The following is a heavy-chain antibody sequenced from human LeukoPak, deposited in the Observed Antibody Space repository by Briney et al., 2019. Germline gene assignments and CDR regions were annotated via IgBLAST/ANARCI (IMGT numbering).Heavy chain of an antibody. Sequence: ASVKVSCKASGYTFTGYYMHWVRQAPGQGLEWMGWINPNSGGTNYAQKFQGGATMTRDTSISTAYMELSRLRSDDTAVYYCARDTYIVVVPAAMLSTAFDPWGQGTLVTVSS. V-gene: IGHV1-2*02. J-gene: IGHJ5*02. CDR2: INPNSGGT. CDR3: ARDTYIVVVPAAMLSTAFDP. CDR1: GYTFTGYY. D-gene: IGHD2-2*01.